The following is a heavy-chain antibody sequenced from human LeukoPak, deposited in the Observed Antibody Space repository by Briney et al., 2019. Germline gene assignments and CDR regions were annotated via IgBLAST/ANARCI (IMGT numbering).Heavy chain of an antibody. D-gene: IGHD2-2*01. CDR1: GGTFSSYA. CDR2: IIPILGIA. Sequence: GSSVKVSCKASGGTFSSYAISWVRQAPGQGLEWMGRIIPILGIANYAQKFQGRVTITADKSTSTAYMELSSLRSEDTAVYYCALYIVVVPAAIGYYYYGMDVWGQGTTVTVSS. V-gene: IGHV1-69*04. J-gene: IGHJ6*02. CDR3: ALYIVVVPAAIGYYYYGMDV.